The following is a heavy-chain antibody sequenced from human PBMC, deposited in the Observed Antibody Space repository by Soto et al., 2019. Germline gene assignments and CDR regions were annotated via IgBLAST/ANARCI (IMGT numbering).Heavy chain of an antibody. V-gene: IGHV3-9*01. Sequence: GVSLRLSCVGTGLNFDDFAMHWVRQAPGKGLEWVSGITWNSRGLTYADSVKGRFTISRDNARNSLYLQMYSLRDEDTALYYCAKGRYDFWSPYYFDSWGQGTLVTVSS. CDR3: AKGRYDFWSPYYFDS. CDR2: ITWNSRGL. CDR1: GLNFDDFA. D-gene: IGHD3-3*01. J-gene: IGHJ4*02.